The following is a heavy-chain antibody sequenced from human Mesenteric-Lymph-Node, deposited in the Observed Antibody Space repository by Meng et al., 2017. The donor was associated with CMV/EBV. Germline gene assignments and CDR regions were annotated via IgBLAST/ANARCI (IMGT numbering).Heavy chain of an antibody. J-gene: IGHJ3*02. D-gene: IGHD2-21*01. Sequence: GGSLRLSCVASGFTCSSSEMNWVRQAPGKGLEWVAYITGGGKTIYYADSVKGRFTISRDNSKNSLYLQMNSLRPEDTAFYYCAKVQTFLEAFDIWGQGTMVTVSS. CDR2: ITGGGKTI. CDR1: GFTCSSSE. CDR3: AKVQTFLEAFDI. V-gene: IGHV3-48*03.